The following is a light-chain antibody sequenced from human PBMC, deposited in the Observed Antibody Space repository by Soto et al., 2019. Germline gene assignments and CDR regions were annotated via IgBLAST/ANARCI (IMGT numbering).Light chain of an antibody. CDR1: QSVLYSPNNKNY. CDR2: WAS. CDR3: QKYYALPRT. V-gene: IGKV4-1*01. Sequence: DVVLTQSPDSLAVSLGESATISCRSSQSVLYSPNNKNYLAWFQQKPGQPPKLLIYWASNRESGRPARFSGSGSETDFTLTITSLQAEDVAVYYCQKYYALPRTFGQGTKLEIK. J-gene: IGKJ2*02.